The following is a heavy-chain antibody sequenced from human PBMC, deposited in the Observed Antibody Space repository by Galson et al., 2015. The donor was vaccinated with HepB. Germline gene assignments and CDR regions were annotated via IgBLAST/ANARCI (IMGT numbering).Heavy chain of an antibody. CDR3: ARDIGGSSWYDY. CDR2: ISGSSSYI. V-gene: IGHV3-21*01. Sequence: SLRLSCAASGFTFSDYSMNWVRQAPGKGLEWVSSISGSSSYIYYAESVKGRFTISRDNAKNSLYLQMNSLRAEDTGVYYCARDIGGSSWYDYWGQGTLVTVSS. D-gene: IGHD6-13*01. J-gene: IGHJ4*02. CDR1: GFTFSDYS.